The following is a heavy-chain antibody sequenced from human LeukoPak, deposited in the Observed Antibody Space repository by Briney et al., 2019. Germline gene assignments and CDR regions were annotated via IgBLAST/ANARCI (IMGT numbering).Heavy chain of an antibody. CDR2: IYYSGST. Sequence: SETLSLTCTVSGGSISSYYWSWIRQPPGKGLEWIGYIYYSGSTNYNPSLKSRVTISVDTSKNQFSLKLSSATAADTAVYYCARERRVPDYYYGMDVWGKGTMVTVSS. J-gene: IGHJ6*04. D-gene: IGHD1-1*01. V-gene: IGHV4-59*01. CDR3: ARERRVPDYYYGMDV. CDR1: GGSISSYY.